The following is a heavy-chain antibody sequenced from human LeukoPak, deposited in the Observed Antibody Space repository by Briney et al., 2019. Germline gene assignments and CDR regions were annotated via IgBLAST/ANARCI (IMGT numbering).Heavy chain of an antibody. CDR3: ARERRQQPVNHGVFHY. Sequence: KASETLSLTCSVSGGSISSGSYYWSWIRQSAGKGLEWIGRIYTSGSTNYNPSLKSRVTISVDTSKNQFSLKLSSVTAADTAVYYCARERRQQPVNHGVFHYWGQGTLVTVSS. CDR2: IYTSGST. V-gene: IGHV4-61*02. D-gene: IGHD6-13*01. J-gene: IGHJ4*02. CDR1: GGSISSGSYY.